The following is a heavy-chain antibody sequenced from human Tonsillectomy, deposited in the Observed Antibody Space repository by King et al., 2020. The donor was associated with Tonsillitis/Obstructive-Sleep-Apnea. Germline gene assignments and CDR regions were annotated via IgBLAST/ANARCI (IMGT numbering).Heavy chain of an antibody. V-gene: IGHV2-5*02. Sequence: ITLKESGPTLVKPTQTLTLTCTFSGFSLSTSGVGVGWIRQPPGEALEWLALIYWDDDKRYSPSLKSRLTITKDTSKNQVVLTMTNMDPVDTATYYCAHSDRIWFEPYNWFDPWGQGTLVTVSS. CDR2: IYWDDDK. CDR1: GFSLSTSGVG. J-gene: IGHJ5*02. D-gene: IGHD3-10*01. CDR3: AHSDRIWFEPYNWFDP.